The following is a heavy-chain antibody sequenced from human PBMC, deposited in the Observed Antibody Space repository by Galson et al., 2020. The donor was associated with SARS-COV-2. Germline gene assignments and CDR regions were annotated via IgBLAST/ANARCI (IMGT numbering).Heavy chain of an antibody. D-gene: IGHD4-17*01. Sequence: GGSLRLSCGASGFTFNTHAMHWVRQASGKGLEWVAIIWSDRPNRYYPDSVKGQFTISRDNAKNSLYLQMNSLRADDTAVYYCARDLTTVTTTYFDYWGQGALGTVSS. J-gene: IGHJ4*02. V-gene: IGHV3-33*01. CDR2: IWSDRPNR. CDR3: ARDLTTVTTTYFDY. CDR1: GFTFNTHA.